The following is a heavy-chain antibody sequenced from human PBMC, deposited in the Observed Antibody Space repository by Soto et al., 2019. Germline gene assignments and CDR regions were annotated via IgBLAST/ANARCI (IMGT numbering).Heavy chain of an antibody. J-gene: IGHJ1*01. V-gene: IGHV3-74*01. CDR1: GFTFSSYW. Sequence: EVQLVESGGGLVQPGGSLRLSCAASGFTFSSYWMHWVRQVPGKGLMWVARIHSDGSITTYADSVKGRFTISRDNAKNTLYLQMNSLTAEYTAVYYCARQGSHQYFQYWGQGTLVTVSS. CDR3: ARQGSHQYFQY. CDR2: IHSDGSIT.